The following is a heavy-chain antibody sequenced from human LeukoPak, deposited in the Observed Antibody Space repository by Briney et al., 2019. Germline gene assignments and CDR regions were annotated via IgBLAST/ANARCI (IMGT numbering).Heavy chain of an antibody. CDR2: ISGSGGST. Sequence: GGSLRLSCAASGFTFSSYAMSWVRQAPGKGLEWVSAISGSGGSTYYADSVKGRFTISRDNSKNTLYLQMNSLRAEDTAVYYCAKDNPRNIVVVPAAMKTRNYYYYGMDVWGQGTTVTVSS. V-gene: IGHV3-23*01. J-gene: IGHJ6*02. CDR3: AKDNPRNIVVVPAAMKTRNYYYYGMDV. CDR1: GFTFSSYA. D-gene: IGHD2-2*01.